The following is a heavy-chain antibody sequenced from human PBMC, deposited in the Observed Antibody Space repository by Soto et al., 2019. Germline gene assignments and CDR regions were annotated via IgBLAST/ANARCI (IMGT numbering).Heavy chain of an antibody. CDR1: GGSFSGYY. CDR2: INHSGST. Sequence: PSETLSLTCAVYGGSFSGYYWSWIRQPPGKGLEWIGEINHSGSTNYNPSLKSRVTILVDTSKNQFSLKLSSVTAADTAVYYCARGYYYGSGSYSSSNGYYGMDVWGQGTTVTVSS. D-gene: IGHD3-10*01. J-gene: IGHJ6*02. CDR3: ARGYYYGSGSYSSSNGYYGMDV. V-gene: IGHV4-34*01.